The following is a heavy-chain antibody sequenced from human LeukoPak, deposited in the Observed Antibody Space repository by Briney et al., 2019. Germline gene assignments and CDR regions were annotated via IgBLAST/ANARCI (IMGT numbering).Heavy chain of an antibody. CDR3: AKGEEGSTSLYGMDV. J-gene: IGHJ6*04. CDR2: ISGSGGST. Sequence: QTGGSLRLSCAASGFTFSSYAMSWVRQAPGKGLGWVSAISGSGGSTYYADSVKGRFTISRDNSKNTLCLQMNSLRAEDTAVYYCAKGEEGSTSLYGMDVWGKGTTVTVSS. CDR1: GFTFSSYA. D-gene: IGHD2-2*01. V-gene: IGHV3-23*01.